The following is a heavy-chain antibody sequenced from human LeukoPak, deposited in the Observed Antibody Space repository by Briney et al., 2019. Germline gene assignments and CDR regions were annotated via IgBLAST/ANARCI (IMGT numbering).Heavy chain of an antibody. D-gene: IGHD3-16*01. Sequence: ASVKVSCKASGGTSAFSWVRQAPGQGLEWMGGIIPIFGTANYAQKFQGRVTITADESTSTAYMELGSLRSEDTAVYYCARDETFGGSFNNWFDPWGQGTLVTVSS. CDR3: ARDETFGGSFNNWFDP. V-gene: IGHV1-69*13. CDR1: GGTSA. J-gene: IGHJ5*02. CDR2: IIPIFGTA.